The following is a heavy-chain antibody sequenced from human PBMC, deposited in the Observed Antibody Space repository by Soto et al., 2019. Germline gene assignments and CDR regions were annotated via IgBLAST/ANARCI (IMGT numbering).Heavy chain of an antibody. CDR3: ARVSSAWHKWLDP. CDR2: ISVHNGNT. D-gene: IGHD3-22*01. V-gene: IGHV1-18*01. CDR1: GYTFNAYG. Sequence: QVLLVQSAAAVKKPGASVTVSCKTSGYTFNAYGIAWVRQAPGQGLEWMGWISVHNGNTKYEQKFQDRVSTTTDTSTTTAYMELRSLRSDDTAVYYCARVSSAWHKWLDPWGQGTLVTVSS. J-gene: IGHJ5*02.